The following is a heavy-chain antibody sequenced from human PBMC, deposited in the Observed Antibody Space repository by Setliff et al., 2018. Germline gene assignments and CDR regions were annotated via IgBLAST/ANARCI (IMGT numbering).Heavy chain of an antibody. D-gene: IGHD5-18*01. V-gene: IGHV1-18*01. J-gene: IGHJ4*02. CDR2: ISGYTGET. CDR3: ARAPLESGYNYGQGHYFDY. Sequence: ASVKVSCKTSGFSFTSFGFSWVRQAPGQGLEWMGSISGYTGETNYAQKFQARVTMTADTSTKTVYMELRSLTSDDTAVYYCARAPLESGYNYGQGHYFDYWGQGTLVTVSS. CDR1: GFSFTSFG.